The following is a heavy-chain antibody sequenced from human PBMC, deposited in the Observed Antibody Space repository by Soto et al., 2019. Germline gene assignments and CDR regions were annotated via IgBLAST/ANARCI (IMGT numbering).Heavy chain of an antibody. CDR3: ARDWRGLAAAWTFDY. D-gene: IGHD6-13*01. V-gene: IGHV1-69*05. CDR1: GGTFSSYA. Sequence: SVKVSCKASGGTFSSYAISWVRQAPGQGLEWMGGIIPIFGTANYAQKLQGRVTMTTDTSTSTAYMELRSLRSDDTAVYYCARDWRGLAAAWTFDYWGQGTLGTVSS. CDR2: IIPIFGTA. J-gene: IGHJ4*02.